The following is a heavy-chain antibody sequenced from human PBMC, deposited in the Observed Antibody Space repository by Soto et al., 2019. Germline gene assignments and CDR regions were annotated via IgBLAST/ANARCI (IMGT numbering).Heavy chain of an antibody. CDR3: TTDPEMNYDFWSGSKWFDP. CDR2: IKSKTGGGTT. V-gene: IGHV3-15*01. CDR1: GFTFSNAW. D-gene: IGHD3-3*01. J-gene: IGHJ5*02. Sequence: PGGSLRLSCAASGFTFSNAWMSWVRQAPGKGLEWVGRIKSKTGGGTTDYAAPVKGRFTISRDDSKNTLYLQMNSLKTEDTAVYYCTTDPEMNYDFWSGSKWFDPWGQGTLVTVSS.